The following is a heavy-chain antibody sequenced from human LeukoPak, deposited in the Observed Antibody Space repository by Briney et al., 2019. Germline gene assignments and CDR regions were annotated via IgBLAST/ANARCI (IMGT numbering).Heavy chain of an antibody. CDR2: ISPYNGNT. D-gene: IGHD2-21*01. J-gene: IGHJ4*02. V-gene: IGHV1-18*01. CDR1: GYTFTGYG. CDR3: ARDRQCGY. Sequence: PAASVKVSCKASGYTFTGYGISWVRQAPGQGLEWMGWISPYNGNTNYAPKLQGRLTMTTDTSTSTAYMELRNLRSDDTAVYYCARDRQCGYWGQGTLVTVSS.